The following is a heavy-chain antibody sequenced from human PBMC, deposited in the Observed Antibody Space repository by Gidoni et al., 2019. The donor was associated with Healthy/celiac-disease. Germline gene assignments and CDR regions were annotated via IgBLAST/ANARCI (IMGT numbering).Heavy chain of an antibody. J-gene: IGHJ6*02. CDR3: ARDNYDFWSGYSGYYYYGMDV. D-gene: IGHD3-3*01. CDR2: IWYDGSNK. Sequence: QVQLVESGGGVVQPGRSLRLSCAASGFTFSSYGMHWVRQAPGKGLEWVAVIWYDGSNKYYADSVKGRFTISRDNSKNMLYLQMNSLRAEDTAVYYCARDNYDFWSGYSGYYYYGMDVWGQGTTVTVSS. V-gene: IGHV3-33*01. CDR1: GFTFSSYG.